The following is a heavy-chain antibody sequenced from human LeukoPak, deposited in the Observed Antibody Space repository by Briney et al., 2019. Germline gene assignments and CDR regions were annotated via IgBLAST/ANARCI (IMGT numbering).Heavy chain of an antibody. CDR2: IYSGGST. Sequence: GGSLRLSCAVSGFTVSSHYMSWVRQAPGKGLEWVSVIYSGGSTYYADSVKGRFTISRDNSKNTLYLQMNSLRAEDTAVYYCARSRYGTTWSSSWEFDYWGQGTLVTVSS. V-gene: IGHV3-66*01. D-gene: IGHD6-13*01. CDR3: ARSRYGTTWSSSWEFDY. J-gene: IGHJ4*02. CDR1: GFTVSSHY.